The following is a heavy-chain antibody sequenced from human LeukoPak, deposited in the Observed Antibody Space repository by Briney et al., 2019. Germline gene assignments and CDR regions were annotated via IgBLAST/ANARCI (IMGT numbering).Heavy chain of an antibody. CDR2: ISGSGRST. V-gene: IGHV3-23*01. D-gene: IGHD1-1*01. Sequence: GGSLRLSCAASGFSFTSYAMNWVRQAPGKGVEWVSAISGSGRSTYSADSVRGRFTTSRDNSKNILYLQMNNLRGEDTAVYYCAKAGARGNVNWFDSWGQGTLVTVSS. CDR3: AKAGARGNVNWFDS. CDR1: GFSFTSYA. J-gene: IGHJ5*01.